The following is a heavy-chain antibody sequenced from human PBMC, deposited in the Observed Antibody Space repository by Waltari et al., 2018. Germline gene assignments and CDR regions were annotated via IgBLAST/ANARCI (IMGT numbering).Heavy chain of an antibody. J-gene: IGHJ4*02. CDR1: GYSISSGYY. D-gene: IGHD3-22*01. CDR2: IYHSGGT. CDR3: ARERTYYYDSSGYYLPDYFDY. V-gene: IGHV4-38-2*02. Sequence: QVQLQESGPGLVKPSETLSLTCAVSGYSISSGYYWGWIRQPPGKGLEWIGSIYHSGGTYYNPSLKSRVTISVDTSKNQFSLKLSSVTAADTAVYYCARERTYYYDSSGYYLPDYFDYWGQGTLVTVSS.